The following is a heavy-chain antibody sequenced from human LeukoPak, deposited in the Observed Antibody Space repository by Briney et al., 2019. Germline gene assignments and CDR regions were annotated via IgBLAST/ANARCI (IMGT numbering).Heavy chain of an antibody. D-gene: IGHD3-10*01. CDR2: IKPKTEGGAT. CDR1: GFTFSNAW. CDR3: TNSVFGSGSYCSPG. Sequence: GGSLRLSCAASGFTFSNAWMSWVRQAPGKGLEWVGRIKPKTEGGATDYVAPVKGRFTISRDDSKNTLYLQMNSLKTEDTAVYYCTNSVFGSGSYCSPGWGQGTLVTVST. V-gene: IGHV3-15*01. J-gene: IGHJ4*02.